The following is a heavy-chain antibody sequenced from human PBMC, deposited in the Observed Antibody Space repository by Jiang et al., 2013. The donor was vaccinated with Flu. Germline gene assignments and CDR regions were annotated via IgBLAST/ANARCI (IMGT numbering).Heavy chain of an antibody. CDR1: GDSVSSNSAA. CDR3: ARFRTSGKDSSSWYDDY. Sequence: SLTCAISGDSVSSNSAAWNWIRQSPSRGLEWLGRTYYRSKWYNDYAVSVKSRITINPDTSKNQFSLQLNSVTPEDTAVYYCARFRTSGKDSSSWYDDYWGQGTLVTVSS. V-gene: IGHV6-1*01. CDR2: TYYRSKWYN. J-gene: IGHJ4*02. D-gene: IGHD6-13*01.